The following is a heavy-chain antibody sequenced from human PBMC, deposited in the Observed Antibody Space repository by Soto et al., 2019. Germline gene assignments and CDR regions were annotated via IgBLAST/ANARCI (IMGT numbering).Heavy chain of an antibody. CDR2: IIPIFGTA. CDR3: ARPTFYGDPDAFDI. J-gene: IGHJ3*02. Sequence: VKVSCKASGGTFSSYAISWVRQAPGQGLEWMGGIIPIFGTANYAQKFQGRVTITADESTSTAYMELSSLRSEDTAVYYCARPTFYGDPDAFDIWGQGTMVTVSS. D-gene: IGHD4-17*01. V-gene: IGHV1-69*13. CDR1: GGTFSSYA.